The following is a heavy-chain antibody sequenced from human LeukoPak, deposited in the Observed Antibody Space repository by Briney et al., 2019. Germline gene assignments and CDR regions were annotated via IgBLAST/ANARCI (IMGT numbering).Heavy chain of an antibody. J-gene: IGHJ6*03. CDR3: ARAQMYYDFWSGHAGYMDV. Sequence: GASVKVSCKASGYTFTSYDINWVRQATGQGLEWMGWMNPNSGNTGYAQKFQGRVTITRNTSISTAYMELSSLRSEDTAVYYCARAQMYYDFWSGHAGYMDVWGKGTTVTVSS. V-gene: IGHV1-8*03. D-gene: IGHD3-3*01. CDR2: MNPNSGNT. CDR1: GYTFTSYD.